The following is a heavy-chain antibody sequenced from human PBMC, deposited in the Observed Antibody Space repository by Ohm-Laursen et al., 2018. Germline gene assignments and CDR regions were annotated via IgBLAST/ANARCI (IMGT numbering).Heavy chain of an antibody. D-gene: IGHD3-22*01. Sequence: SLRLSCAASGFTFSGYSMNWVRQAPGKGLECVSYISSSSSTIYYADSVKGRFTISRDNAKNSLYLQMNSLRAEDTAVYYCASNRYDSSGSPLDSWGQGTLVTVSS. J-gene: IGHJ4*02. V-gene: IGHV3-48*01. CDR1: GFTFSGYS. CDR2: ISSSSSTI. CDR3: ASNRYDSSGSPLDS.